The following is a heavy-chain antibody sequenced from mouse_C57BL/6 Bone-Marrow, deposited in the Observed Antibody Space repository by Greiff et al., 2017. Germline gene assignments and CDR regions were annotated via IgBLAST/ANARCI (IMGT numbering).Heavy chain of an antibody. CDR1: GYTFTSYW. CDR3: ARYYYGSSYDAWFAY. D-gene: IGHD1-1*01. CDR2: IDPSDSYT. J-gene: IGHJ3*01. Sequence: QVHVKQPGAELVKPGASVKLSCKASGYTFTSYWMQWVKQRPGQGLEWIGEIDPSDSYTNYNQKFKGKATLTVDTSSSTAYMQLSSLTSEDSAVYYCARYYYGSSYDAWFAYWGQGTLVTVSA. V-gene: IGHV1-50*01.